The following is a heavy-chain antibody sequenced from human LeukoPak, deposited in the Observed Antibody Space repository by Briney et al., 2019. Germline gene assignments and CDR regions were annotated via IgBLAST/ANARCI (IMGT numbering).Heavy chain of an antibody. J-gene: IGHJ6*02. CDR3: ARAVGVVVTYGMDV. CDR1: GGSVSGYY. D-gene: IGHD2-21*02. Sequence: SETLSLTCVVSGGSVSGYYWGWIRQPPGRGLEWIGYVYYSGSTNYNPSFKSRITISVDTSRNQFSLQLSSVTAADTAVYYCARAVGVVVTYGMDVWGQGTTVTVSS. CDR2: VYYSGST. V-gene: IGHV4-59*02.